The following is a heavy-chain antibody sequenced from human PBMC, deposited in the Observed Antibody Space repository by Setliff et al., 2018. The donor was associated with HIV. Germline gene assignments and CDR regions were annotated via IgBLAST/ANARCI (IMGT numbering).Heavy chain of an antibody. J-gene: IGHJ3*02. Sequence: EASVKVSCKASGYTFTSYGISWVRQAPGKGLEWMGGFDPEKGETVYAQKLQGRVTMTDDTSTDTAYMELSSLRSEDTAVYFCWFGEPVGPFDIWGQGTRVTVS. CDR3: WFGEPVGPFDI. CDR1: GYTFTSYG. V-gene: IGHV1-24*01. CDR2: FDPEKGET. D-gene: IGHD3-10*01.